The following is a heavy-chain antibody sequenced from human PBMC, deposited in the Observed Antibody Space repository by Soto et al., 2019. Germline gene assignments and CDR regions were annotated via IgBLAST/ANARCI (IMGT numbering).Heavy chain of an antibody. CDR2: ISGSGGST. D-gene: IGHD2-15*01. CDR1: GFTFSSHA. J-gene: IGHJ4*02. CDR3: AQSLGYCSGGSCYSGFDY. Sequence: GGPLRLSCAASGFTFSSHAMSWVRQAPGKGLEWVSAISGSGGSTYYADSVKGRFTISRDNSKNTLYLQMNSLRAEDTAVYYCAQSLGYCSGGSCYSGFDYWGQRTLVTVSS. V-gene: IGHV3-23*01.